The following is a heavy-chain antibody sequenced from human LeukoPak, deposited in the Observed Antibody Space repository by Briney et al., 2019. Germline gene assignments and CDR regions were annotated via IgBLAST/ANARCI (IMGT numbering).Heavy chain of an antibody. CDR1: GGSISSNFHY. Sequence: KPSETLSLTCTVSGGSISSNFHYWDWIRQPPGKGLEWIGYIYYSGSTNYNPSLKSRVTISVDTSKNQFSLKLSSVTAADTAVYYCARGAQSPLYYYDSSANGGTAAVDYWGQGTLVTVSS. J-gene: IGHJ4*02. D-gene: IGHD3-22*01. CDR3: ARGAQSPLYYYDSSANGGTAAVDY. V-gene: IGHV4-61*05. CDR2: IYYSGST.